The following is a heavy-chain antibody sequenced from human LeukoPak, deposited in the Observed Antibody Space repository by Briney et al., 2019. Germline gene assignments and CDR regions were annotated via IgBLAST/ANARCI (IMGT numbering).Heavy chain of an antibody. CDR2: IYYSGST. Sequence: SETLSLTCTVSGDSIRSYYWSWIRQPPGKGLEWIGSIYYSGSTYYNPSLKSRVTISVDTSKNQFSLKLSSVTAADTAVYYCAREEGSSSWSYYYYGMDVWGQGTTVTVSS. V-gene: IGHV4-59*12. D-gene: IGHD6-13*01. CDR3: AREEGSSSWSYYYYGMDV. J-gene: IGHJ6*02. CDR1: GDSIRSYY.